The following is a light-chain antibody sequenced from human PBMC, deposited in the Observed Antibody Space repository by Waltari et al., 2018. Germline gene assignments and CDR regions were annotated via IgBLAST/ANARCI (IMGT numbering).Light chain of an antibody. CDR3: QQRSNWPPLT. Sequence: EIVLTQSPATLSLSPGERATLSCRASPSVSSYLAWYQQKPGQAPRLLIYDASNRATGIPARFSGSWAGTDFTLTISSLEPEDFAVYYCQQRSNWPPLTFGGGPKVEIK. J-gene: IGKJ4*01. CDR1: PSVSSY. CDR2: DAS. V-gene: IGKV3-11*01.